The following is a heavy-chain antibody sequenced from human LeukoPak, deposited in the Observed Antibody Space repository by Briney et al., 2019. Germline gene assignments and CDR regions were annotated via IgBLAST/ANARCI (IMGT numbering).Heavy chain of an antibody. Sequence: GGSLRLSCLASGFTFDTYWMHWDRQAPGKGLVWVSQIKSDGSFTSYADSVKGRFTISRDNAKKTLYLQMNSLRADDTAMYYCTRDLGVWGQGTTVTVTS. J-gene: IGHJ6*02. CDR2: IKSDGSFT. CDR1: GFTFDTYW. D-gene: IGHD7-27*01. V-gene: IGHV3-74*01. CDR3: TRDLGV.